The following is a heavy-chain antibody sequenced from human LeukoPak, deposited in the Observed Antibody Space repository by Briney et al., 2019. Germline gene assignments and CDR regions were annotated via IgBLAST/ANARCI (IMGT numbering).Heavy chain of an antibody. CDR2: IIPIFGTA. CDR1: GGTFSSYA. Sequence: GSSVKVSCKASGGTFSSYAISWVRQAPGQGLEWMGGIIPIFGTANYAQKFQGRVTITADESTSTAYMELSSLRSEDTAVHYCARDGVGSAGGIWFDPWGQGTLVTVSS. D-gene: IGHD3-16*01. CDR3: ARDGVGSAGGIWFDP. J-gene: IGHJ5*02. V-gene: IGHV1-69*01.